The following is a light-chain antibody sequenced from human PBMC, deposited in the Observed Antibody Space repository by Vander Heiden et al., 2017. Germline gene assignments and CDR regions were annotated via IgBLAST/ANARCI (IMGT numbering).Light chain of an antibody. J-gene: IGKJ1*01. CDR1: QSISTN. Sequence: IMMTQSPATLSLSPGERATLSCRSSQSISTNLAWYQQKPGQAPRLLISGAFTRATDIPARFSGSGSGTEFTLTISSLQSEDFAVYYCHQYNNWPRTFGQGTKVEIK. CDR3: HQYNNWPRT. V-gene: IGKV3-15*01. CDR2: GAF.